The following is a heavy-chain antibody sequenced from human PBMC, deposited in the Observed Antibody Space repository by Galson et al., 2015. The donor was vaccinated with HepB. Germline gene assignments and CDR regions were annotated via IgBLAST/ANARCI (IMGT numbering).Heavy chain of an antibody. CDR1: GGFTSSYY. CDR3: ARDGSRTGDAFDI. D-gene: IGHD1-14*01. V-gene: IGHV4-59*01. CDR2: TCCSGST. Sequence: SETLSLTCIVSGGFTSSYYWSWIRQPPGKGLEWIGYTCCSGSTNYNPSLKSRVTISVDTSKNQVSLRLSAVTAADTALYYCARDGSRTGDAFDIWGQGTMVTVSS. J-gene: IGHJ3*02.